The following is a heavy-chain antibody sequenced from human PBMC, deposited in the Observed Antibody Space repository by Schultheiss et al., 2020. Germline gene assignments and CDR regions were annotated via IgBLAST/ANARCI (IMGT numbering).Heavy chain of an antibody. D-gene: IGHD3-16*02. CDR3: ATVPDYVWGSYRYSSWGFDY. Sequence: ASVKVSCKASGYTFTGYYMHWVRQAPGKGLEWMGGFDPEDGETIYAQKFQGRVTMTEDTSTDTAYMELSSLRSEDTAVYYCATVPDYVWGSYRYSSWGFDYWGQGTLVTVSS. CDR1: GYTFTGYY. CDR2: FDPEDGET. J-gene: IGHJ4*02. V-gene: IGHV1-24*01.